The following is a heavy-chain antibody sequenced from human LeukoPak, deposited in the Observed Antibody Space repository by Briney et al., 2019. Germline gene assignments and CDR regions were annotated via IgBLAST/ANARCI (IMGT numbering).Heavy chain of an antibody. V-gene: IGHV3-23*01. J-gene: IGHJ4*02. CDR3: AKDGTDTPMVLLDLLFDF. D-gene: IGHD5-18*01. CDR1: GFIFRSYA. Sequence: EAGGSLRLSCAASGFIFRSYAMSWVRQAPWKGLEWVSGINGLGDKTYYADSVKGRFTTSRDNSKQTLFLQMNSLRDEDSAVYYCAKDGTDTPMVLLDLLFDFWGQGSLVTVSS. CDR2: INGLGDKT.